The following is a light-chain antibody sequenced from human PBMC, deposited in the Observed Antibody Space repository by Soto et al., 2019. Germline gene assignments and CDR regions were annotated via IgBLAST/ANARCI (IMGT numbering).Light chain of an antibody. CDR3: QQCNSWPRT. V-gene: IGKV3-15*01. CDR1: QSVSGN. J-gene: IGKJ2*01. CDR2: GAS. Sequence: EIVMTQSPATLSVSPGERATLSCRASQSVSGNLAWYQHKPGQAPRLLIYGASTSATGIPARFSGSGSGTEFTLTISSLQSEDFAVYYCQQCNSWPRTFGQGTKLEIK.